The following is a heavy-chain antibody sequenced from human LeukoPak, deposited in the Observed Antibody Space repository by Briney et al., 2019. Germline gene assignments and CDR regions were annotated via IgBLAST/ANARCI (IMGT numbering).Heavy chain of an antibody. CDR1: GLTFSSYA. CDR2: ISGSGGST. D-gene: IGHD2-2*01. V-gene: IGHV3-23*01. CDR3: AKGISSTSCFDY. Sequence: GGSLRLSCAASGLTFSSYAMSWVRQAPGKGLEWVSAISGSGGSTYYADSVKGRFTISRDNSKNTLYLQMNSLRAEDTAVYYCAKGISSTSCFDYWGQGTLVTVSS. J-gene: IGHJ4*02.